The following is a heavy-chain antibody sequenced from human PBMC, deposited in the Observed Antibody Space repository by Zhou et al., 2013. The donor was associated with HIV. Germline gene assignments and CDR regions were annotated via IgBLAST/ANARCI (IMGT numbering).Heavy chain of an antibody. CDR1: GYTFTGYY. J-gene: IGHJ4*02. Sequence: QVQLVQSGAEVKKPGASLKVSCKASGYTFTGYYIHWVRQAPGQGLEWMGWINPNSGGTNYAQKFQGRVTMTTDTSTSTAYMEVRSLRSDDTAVYYCTRVIFDRSDEWGQGTLVTVSS. D-gene: IGHD3-16*02. V-gene: IGHV1-2*02. CDR2: INPNSGGT. CDR3: TRVIFDRSDE.